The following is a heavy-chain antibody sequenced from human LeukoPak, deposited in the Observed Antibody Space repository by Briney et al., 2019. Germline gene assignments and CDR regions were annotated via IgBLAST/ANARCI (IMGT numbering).Heavy chain of an antibody. Sequence: SVKVSCKASVGTFSSYAINWMRQAPRQGLEWMGRIIPIFGMTNYAQKFQGRLTITAAKSTSTAYMELSSLRSEDTAVYTCAGAGYSYAKEGFFDYWGQGTLVTVSS. V-gene: IGHV1-69*04. CDR3: AGAGYSYAKEGFFDY. J-gene: IGHJ4*02. D-gene: IGHD5-18*01. CDR1: VGTFSSYA. CDR2: IIPIFGMT.